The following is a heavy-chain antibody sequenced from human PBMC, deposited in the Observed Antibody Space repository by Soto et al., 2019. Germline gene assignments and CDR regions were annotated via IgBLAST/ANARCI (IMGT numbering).Heavy chain of an antibody. Sequence: LRLSCAASGFTFSSYSMNWVRQAPGKGLEWVSYISSSSSTIYYADSVKGRFTISRDNAKNSLYLQMNSLRDEDTAVYYCARDIRPEAPTSYYYGMDVWGQGTTVTVSS. V-gene: IGHV3-48*02. CDR1: GFTFSSYS. D-gene: IGHD3-3*02. J-gene: IGHJ6*02. CDR2: ISSSSSTI. CDR3: ARDIRPEAPTSYYYGMDV.